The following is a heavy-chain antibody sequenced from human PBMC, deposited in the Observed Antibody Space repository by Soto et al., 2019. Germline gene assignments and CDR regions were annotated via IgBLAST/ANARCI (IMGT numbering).Heavy chain of an antibody. CDR1: GFTFSNAW. CDR3: TTDSTRPITIFGVVHISMDV. V-gene: IGHV3-15*01. J-gene: IGHJ6*02. D-gene: IGHD3-3*01. Sequence: XESLRLSCAASGFTFSNAWMSWVRQAPGKGLEWVGRIKSKTDGGTTDYAAPVKGRFTISRDDSKNTLYLQMNSLKTEDTAVYYCTTDSTRPITIFGVVHISMDVWGQGTTVTVSS. CDR2: IKSKTDGGTT.